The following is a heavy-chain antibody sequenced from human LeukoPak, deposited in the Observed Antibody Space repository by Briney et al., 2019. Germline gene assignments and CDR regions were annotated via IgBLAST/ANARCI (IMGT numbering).Heavy chain of an antibody. V-gene: IGHV4-61*02. CDR1: GGSISSGSYY. J-gene: IGHJ5*02. CDR2: IYTSGSA. Sequence: SQTLSLTCTVSGGSISSGSYYWSWIRQPAGKGLEWIGRIYTSGSANYNPSLKSRVTISVDTSKNQFSLKLSSVTAADTAVYYCARVSYCSGGSCYRVSWFDPWGQGTLVTVSS. D-gene: IGHD2-15*01. CDR3: ARVSYCSGGSCYRVSWFDP.